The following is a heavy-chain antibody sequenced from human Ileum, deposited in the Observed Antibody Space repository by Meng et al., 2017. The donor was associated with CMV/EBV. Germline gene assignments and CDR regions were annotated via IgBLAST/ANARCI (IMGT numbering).Heavy chain of an antibody. CDR1: RFTFTTYA. V-gene: IGHV3-23*03. D-gene: IGHD1-14*01. J-gene: IGHJ4*02. Sequence: GGSLRLSCAASRFTFTTYAMSWVRQAPGKGLEWVSIIYSAGSTYYADSVRGRFTISRDNAKNTLYLQMNSLRAEDTAVYYCARDQTKRGPTTTDYWGQGTVVTVSS. CDR3: ARDQTKRGPTTTDY. CDR2: IYSAGST.